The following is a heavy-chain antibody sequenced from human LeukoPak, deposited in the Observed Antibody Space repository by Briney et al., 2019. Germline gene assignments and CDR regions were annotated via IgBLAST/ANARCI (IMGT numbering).Heavy chain of an antibody. Sequence: GGSLRLSCAASGFTFSSYSMNWVRQAPGKGLEWVSSISSSSSYIYYADSVKGRFTISSDNAKNSLYLQMNSLRAEDTAVYYCAKDSEDGSGRFVFWRQETGVTVSS. CDR3: AKDSEDGSGRFVF. CDR1: GFTFSSYS. D-gene: IGHD3-10*01. CDR2: ISSSSSYI. V-gene: IGHV3-21*01. J-gene: IGHJ4*02.